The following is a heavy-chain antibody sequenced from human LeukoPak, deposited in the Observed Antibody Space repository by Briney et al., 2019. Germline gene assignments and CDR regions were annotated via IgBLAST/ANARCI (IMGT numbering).Heavy chain of an antibody. J-gene: IGHJ6*03. CDR1: GFTFSSYG. Sequence: PGGTLRLSCAASGFTFSSYGMSWVRQAPGKGLEWVSAISGSGGSTYYADSVKGRFTISRDNAQNSLYLQMNSLRAEDTAVYYCARNGYSYGYGYYYYMDVWGKGTTVTVSS. CDR3: ARNGYSYGYGYYYYMDV. D-gene: IGHD5-18*01. V-gene: IGHV3-23*01. CDR2: ISGSGGST.